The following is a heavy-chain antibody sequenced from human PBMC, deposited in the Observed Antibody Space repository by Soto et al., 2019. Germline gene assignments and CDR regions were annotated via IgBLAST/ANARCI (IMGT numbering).Heavy chain of an antibody. V-gene: IGHV4-38-2*02. Sequence: PSETLSLTCAVSGDSITSIYHWAWIRQPPGRGLEWVASIYHSGTAYYNPSLKSRVTISVDTSKNQFYLKVTSMTAADTAVYYCARERREEIHDGYDLDCWGQGTLVTVSS. CDR2: IYHSGTA. D-gene: IGHD5-12*01. CDR3: ARERREEIHDGYDLDC. CDR1: GDSITSIYH. J-gene: IGHJ4*02.